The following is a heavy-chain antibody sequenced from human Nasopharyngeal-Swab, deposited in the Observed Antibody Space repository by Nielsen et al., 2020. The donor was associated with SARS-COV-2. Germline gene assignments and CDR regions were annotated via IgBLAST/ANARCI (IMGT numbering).Heavy chain of an antibody. CDR2: IWYDGSNK. J-gene: IGHJ6*02. CDR1: GFTFSSYG. D-gene: IGHD3-3*01. Sequence: GGSLRLSCAASGFTFSSYGMHWVRQAPGTGLEGVAVIWYDGSNKYYADSVKGRFTISRDNSKNPLYLQMNSLRAEDTAVYYCARDSRRITIFGVARVYYGMDVWGQGTTVTVSS. V-gene: IGHV3-33*01. CDR3: ARDSRRITIFGVARVYYGMDV.